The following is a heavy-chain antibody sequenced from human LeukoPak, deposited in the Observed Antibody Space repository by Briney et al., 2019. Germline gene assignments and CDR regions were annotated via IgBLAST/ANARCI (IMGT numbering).Heavy chain of an antibody. CDR3: ARELYSSTWGPYFMDV. D-gene: IGHD6-13*01. CDR1: GGSISSYY. J-gene: IGHJ6*03. Sequence: SSETLSLTCTVSGGSISSYYWSWIRQPPGKGLEWIGYIYYSGSTNYNPSLKSRVTISVDTSKNQFSLKLTSVTSVDTAVYYCARELYSSTWGPYFMDVWGKGTTVTVSS. V-gene: IGHV4-59*01. CDR2: IYYSGST.